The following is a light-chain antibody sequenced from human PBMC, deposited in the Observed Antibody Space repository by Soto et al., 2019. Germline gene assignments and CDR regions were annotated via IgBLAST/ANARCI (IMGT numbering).Light chain of an antibody. CDR1: KLGDKY. V-gene: IGLV3-1*01. CDR3: QAWDSSTYV. J-gene: IGLJ1*01. Sequence: YELTQPPSVSVSPGQTATITCSGDKLGDKYACWYQQKPGQSPVLVIYQDSKRPSGIPERFSGSNSGNTATLTISGTQAMDEADYYCQAWDSSTYVFGTGTKLTVL. CDR2: QDS.